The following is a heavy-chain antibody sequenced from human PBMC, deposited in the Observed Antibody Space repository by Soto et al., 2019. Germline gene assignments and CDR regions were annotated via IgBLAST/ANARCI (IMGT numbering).Heavy chain of an antibody. Sequence: LSLTCAVSGGSISSGGYSWSWIRQPPGKGLEWIGYIYHSGSTYYNPSLKSRVTISVDRSKNQFSLKLSSVTAADTAVYYCARELVYDSSGFDYWGQGTLVTVSS. CDR2: IYHSGST. CDR3: ARELVYDSSGFDY. D-gene: IGHD3-22*01. J-gene: IGHJ4*02. V-gene: IGHV4-30-2*01. CDR1: GGSISSGGYS.